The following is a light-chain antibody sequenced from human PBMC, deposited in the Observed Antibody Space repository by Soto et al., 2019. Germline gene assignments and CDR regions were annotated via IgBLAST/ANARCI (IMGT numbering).Light chain of an antibody. CDR1: QSVSSRF. V-gene: IGKV3-20*01. Sequence: ENVLTQSPGTLSLSPGQTATLSCRTSQSVSSRFFAWYQQKPAQAPRLLIYAASNRAAGIPDRFSGGGSGTDITLTITRLEPDDFAVYYCLLYGSSPLYSFGQGTKLEI. CDR2: AAS. CDR3: LLYGSSPLYS. J-gene: IGKJ2*01.